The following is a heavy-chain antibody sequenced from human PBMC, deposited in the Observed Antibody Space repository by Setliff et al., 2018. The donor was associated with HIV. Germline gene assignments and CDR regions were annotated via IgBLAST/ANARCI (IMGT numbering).Heavy chain of an antibody. J-gene: IGHJ4*02. CDR1: GGSISSGGYY. CDR3: ARAKSLVRGVNYFDY. V-gene: IGHV4-31*03. D-gene: IGHD3-10*01. Sequence: LSLPCTVSGGSISSGGYYWSWIRKNPGKGLEWIGFIYYSGSTYHNPSLKSRVTISVDTSKNQFSLKLNSVTAADTAVYYCARAKSLVRGVNYFDYWGQGTLVTVSS. CDR2: IYYSGST.